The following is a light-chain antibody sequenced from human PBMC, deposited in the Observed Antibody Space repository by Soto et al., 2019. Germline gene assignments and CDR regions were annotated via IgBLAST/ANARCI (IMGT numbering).Light chain of an antibody. CDR3: QQYNNWPPIT. CDR2: SAS. Sequence: EIVLTLSPASLSVSPGERATLSCRASQSISSLLAWYQQKPGQAPRLLIYSASTRATGIPARFSGSGSGADFTLTISSLQSEDFAVYYCQQYNNWPPITFGQGTRLEI. CDR1: QSISSL. V-gene: IGKV3-15*01. J-gene: IGKJ5*01.